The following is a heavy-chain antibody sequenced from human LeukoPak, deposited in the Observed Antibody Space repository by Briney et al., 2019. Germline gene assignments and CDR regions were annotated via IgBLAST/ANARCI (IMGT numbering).Heavy chain of an antibody. D-gene: IGHD1-26*01. CDR2: IYSGGDT. Sequence: GGSLRLSCAASGFTVSSNFMSWVRQAPGKGLEWVSVIYSGGDTYYADSVKGRFTISRDSSKNTLYLQMNSLRAEDTAVYYCARDIGGIFDSWGQGNPGHRLL. V-gene: IGHV3-53*01. CDR3: ARDIGGIFDS. J-gene: IGHJ4*02. CDR1: GFTVSSNF.